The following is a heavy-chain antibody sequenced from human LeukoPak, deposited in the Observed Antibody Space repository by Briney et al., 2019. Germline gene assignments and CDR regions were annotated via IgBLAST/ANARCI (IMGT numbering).Heavy chain of an antibody. Sequence: GASVKVPCKASGYTFTSYDINWVRQATGQGLEWMGWMNPNSGNTGYAQKFQGRVTMTRNTSISTAYMELSSLRSEDTAVYYCARRRMKNNNWFDPWGQGTLVTVSS. CDR2: MNPNSGNT. CDR3: ARRRMKNNNWFDP. J-gene: IGHJ5*02. CDR1: GYTFTSYD. V-gene: IGHV1-8*01.